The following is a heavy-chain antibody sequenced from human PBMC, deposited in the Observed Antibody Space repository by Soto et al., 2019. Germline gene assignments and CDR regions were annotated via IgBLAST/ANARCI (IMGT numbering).Heavy chain of an antibody. Sequence: GESLKISCTASGYNFPGYWIGWVRQMPGKGLEWMGRIAPADSYTNYSPSFHGHVTMSVDRSTSTAYLQWGSLKASDTAMYYCLRVPNGHSYDSGFSDFWGQGTLVTVSS. CDR2: IAPADSYT. CDR1: GYNFPGYW. D-gene: IGHD3-22*01. J-gene: IGHJ4*02. V-gene: IGHV5-10-1*01. CDR3: LRVPNGHSYDSGFSDF.